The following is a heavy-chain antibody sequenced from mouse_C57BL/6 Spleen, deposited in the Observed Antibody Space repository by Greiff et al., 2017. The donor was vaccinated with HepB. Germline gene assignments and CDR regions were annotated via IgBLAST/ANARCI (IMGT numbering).Heavy chain of an antibody. CDR1: GYTFTSYG. J-gene: IGHJ4*01. CDR2: IYPRSGNT. CDR3: ARSSNYYAMDY. V-gene: IGHV1-81*01. Sequence: QVQLQQSGAELARPGASVKLSCKASGYTFTSYGISWVKQRTGQGLEWIGEIYPRSGNTYYNEKSKGKATLTADKSSSTAYMELRSLTSEDSAVYFCARSSNYYAMDYWGQGTSVTVSS. D-gene: IGHD2-5*01.